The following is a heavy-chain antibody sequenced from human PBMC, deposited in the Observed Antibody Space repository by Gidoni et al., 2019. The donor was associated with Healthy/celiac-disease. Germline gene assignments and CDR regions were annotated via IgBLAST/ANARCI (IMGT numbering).Heavy chain of an antibody. CDR2: IYTSGST. J-gene: IGHJ5*02. CDR1: GCSISSGSYY. V-gene: IGHV4-61*02. Sequence: QVQLQESGPGLVKPSQTLSLTCTVSGCSISSGSYYWSWIRQPAGKGLEWIGRIYTSGSTNYNPSLKSRVTISVDTSKNQFSLKLSSVTAADTAVYYCARDKAARPVTWGQGTLVTVSS. D-gene: IGHD6-6*01. CDR3: ARDKAARPVT.